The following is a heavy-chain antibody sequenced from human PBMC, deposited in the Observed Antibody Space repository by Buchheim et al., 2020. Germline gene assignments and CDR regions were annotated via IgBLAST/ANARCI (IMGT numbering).Heavy chain of an antibody. D-gene: IGHD3-3*01. Sequence: EVQLLESGGGLVQPGGSLRLSCAASGFTFSSYAMSWVRQAPGKGLEWVSAISGSGGSTYYADSVTGRFTISRANSKNTQYLQMNSLRAEDTAVYYCAENRGFWSGYHLDYWGQGTL. CDR1: GFTFSSYA. CDR2: ISGSGGST. J-gene: IGHJ4*02. CDR3: AENRGFWSGYHLDY. V-gene: IGHV3-23*01.